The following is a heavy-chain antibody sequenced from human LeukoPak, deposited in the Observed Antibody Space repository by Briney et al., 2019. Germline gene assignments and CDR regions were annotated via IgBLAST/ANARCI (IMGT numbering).Heavy chain of an antibody. Sequence: GGSLRLSCAASGFTFSSFGMSWVRQAPGKGLEWVSAISSTGGTAYYADSVKGRFTISRDNSKNTLYLQMNSLRAEDTAVYYCAKGSVAGTYYYYYYMDVWGKGTTVTISS. J-gene: IGHJ6*03. D-gene: IGHD6-19*01. CDR1: GFTFSSFG. V-gene: IGHV3-23*01. CDR3: AKGSVAGTYYYYYYMDV. CDR2: ISSTGGTA.